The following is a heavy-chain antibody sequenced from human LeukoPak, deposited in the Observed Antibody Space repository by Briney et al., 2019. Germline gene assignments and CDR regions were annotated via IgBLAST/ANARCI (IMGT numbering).Heavy chain of an antibody. D-gene: IGHD2-8*01. CDR2: ITTDGSST. J-gene: IGHJ4*02. CDR1: GFTFTTYW. V-gene: IGHV3-74*01. Sequence: PGGSLRLSCTASGFTFTTYWMHWVRQAPGKGLVWVSRITTDGSSTSYSDSVKGRFTISRDNAKNTLYLQMNSLRAEDTAVYYCARDQMGPDYWGQGTLVTVSS. CDR3: ARDQMGPDY.